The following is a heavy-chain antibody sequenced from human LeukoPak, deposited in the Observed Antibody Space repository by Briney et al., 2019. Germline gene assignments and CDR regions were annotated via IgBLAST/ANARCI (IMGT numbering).Heavy chain of an antibody. J-gene: IGHJ4*02. V-gene: IGHV4-61*02. CDR2: IYTSGST. CDR3: ARESIFYYYDSSGSLFFDY. D-gene: IGHD3-22*01. CDR1: GGSISSGSYY. Sequence: SQTPSLTCTVSGGSISSGSYYWSWIRQPAGKGLEWIGRIYTSGSTNYNPSLKSRVTISVDTSKNQFSLKLSSVTAADTAVYYCARESIFYYYDSSGSLFFDYWGQGTLVTVSS.